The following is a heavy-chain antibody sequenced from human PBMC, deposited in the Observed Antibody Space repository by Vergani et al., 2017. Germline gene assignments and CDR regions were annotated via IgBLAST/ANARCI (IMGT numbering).Heavy chain of an antibody. CDR1: GGPFSTGGQS. V-gene: IGHV4-61*02. CDR2: IYTSGAT. J-gene: IGHJ5*02. CDR3: AGDTHSWQRADR. Sequence: QVQLQESGPGLVKPSQTLSLTCTVSGGPFSTGGQSWTWLRQSAGKGLEWIGRIYTSGATNYNPSLRSRAIMSVDASKKQFSLRLTSVTAADSAIYYCAGDTHSWQRADRWGQGLLVSVSS. D-gene: IGHD6-13*01.